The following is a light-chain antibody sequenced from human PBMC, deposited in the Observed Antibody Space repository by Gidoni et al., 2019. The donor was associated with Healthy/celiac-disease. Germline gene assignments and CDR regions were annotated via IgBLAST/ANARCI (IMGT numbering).Light chain of an antibody. Sequence: DIVMTQSPLSLPVTPGERASISCRSSQSLLHSNGYNYLDWYLQKPGQSPQLLIYLGSNRASGVPDRFSGSGSGTDFTLKISRVEAEDVGVYYCMQALQTPITFXQXTRLEIK. CDR2: LGS. CDR1: QSLLHSNGYNY. V-gene: IGKV2-28*01. CDR3: MQALQTPIT. J-gene: IGKJ5*01.